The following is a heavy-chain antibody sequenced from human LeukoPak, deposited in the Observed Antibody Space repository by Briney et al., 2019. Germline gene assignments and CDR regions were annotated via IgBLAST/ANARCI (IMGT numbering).Heavy chain of an antibody. CDR3: AKATSYCGGDCQFYFDS. CDR2: ISGSGTST. Sequence: GGSLRLSCAASGLTFSSYGMTWVRRAPGKGLEWVSAISGSGTSTHYADSVEGRFTIFRDNSKNTLYLQMNSLSAEDAAVYYCAKATSYCGGDCQFYFDSWGQGTLVTVSS. V-gene: IGHV3-23*01. D-gene: IGHD2-21*02. J-gene: IGHJ4*02. CDR1: GLTFSSYG.